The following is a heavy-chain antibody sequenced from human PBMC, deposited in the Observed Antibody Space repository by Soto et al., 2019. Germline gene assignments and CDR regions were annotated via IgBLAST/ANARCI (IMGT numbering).Heavy chain of an antibody. CDR2: INTSVNII. D-gene: IGHD1-26*01. V-gene: IGHV3-11*01. J-gene: IGHJ3*02. CDR1: GFTFSDYD. CDR3: VRVSDFVQDSANYDDGFEK. Sequence: QVQLVESGGDLVKPGGSLRLSCAASGFTFSDYDMSWIRQAPGKGLEWVSHINTSVNIIYYADSVKGRFTISRDNGKNSLSLQMNSLRAEDTALYYCVRVSDFVQDSANYDDGFEKWGQGTMVTVSS.